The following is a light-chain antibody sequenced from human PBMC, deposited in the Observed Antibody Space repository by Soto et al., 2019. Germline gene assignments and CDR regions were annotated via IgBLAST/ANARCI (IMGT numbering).Light chain of an antibody. CDR2: DAS. Sequence: DIQMTQSPSTLSASVGDRVTITCRASQSISSWLAWYQQKPGKAPKLLMYDASSLDSGVPSRFSGSGSGTEFTRTISSLQPDDFATYYCQQYNAYPWTFGQGTKVEIK. V-gene: IGKV1-5*01. CDR1: QSISSW. CDR3: QQYNAYPWT. J-gene: IGKJ1*01.